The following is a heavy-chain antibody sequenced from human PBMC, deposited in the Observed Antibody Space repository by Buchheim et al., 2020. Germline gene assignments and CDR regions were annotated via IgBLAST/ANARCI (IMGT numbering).Heavy chain of an antibody. CDR3: ARDRVYDFGPYGMDV. D-gene: IGHD3-3*01. J-gene: IGHJ6*02. Sequence: QVQLQESGPGLVKPSQTLSLTCTVSGGSISSGGYYWSWIRQHPGKGLEWIWYIYYSRRTYYNPSLKSRVTISVDPPTNQSSLKLSSVTAADTAVYYCARDRVYDFGPYGMDVWGQGTT. CDR1: GGSISSGGYY. V-gene: IGHV4-31*03. CDR2: IYYSRRT.